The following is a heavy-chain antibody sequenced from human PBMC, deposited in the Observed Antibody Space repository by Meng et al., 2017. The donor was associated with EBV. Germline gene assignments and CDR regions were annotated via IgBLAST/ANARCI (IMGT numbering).Heavy chain of an antibody. CDR3: ARSRSSPDVPLDY. CDR2: INPNSGGT. CDR1: GYTFTGYY. D-gene: IGHD6-19*01. J-gene: IGHJ4*02. V-gene: IGHV1-2*06. Sequence: QGQLVQSGAEVKKPGASGKVSCKASGYTFTGYYMHWVRQAPGQGLEWMGRINPNSGGTNYAQKFQGRVTMTRDTSISTAYMELSRLRSDDTAVYYCARSRSSPDVPLDYWGQGTLVTVSS.